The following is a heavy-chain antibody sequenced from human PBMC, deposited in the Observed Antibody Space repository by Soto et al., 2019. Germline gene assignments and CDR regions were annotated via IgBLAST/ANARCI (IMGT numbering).Heavy chain of an antibody. CDR3: TRGPRPNSTGTGAF. CDR2: INDDGVST. J-gene: IGHJ4*02. CDR1: DFTFRMYW. Sequence: PWGSLVLSCASSDFTFRMYWMHWVRQVPGKGPEWVSRINDDGVSTNYADSVKGRFTISRDNAKNTLYLQMNALRVEDTGVYYCTRGPRPNSTGTGAFWGQGTLVTVSS. D-gene: IGHD1-1*01. V-gene: IGHV3-74*01.